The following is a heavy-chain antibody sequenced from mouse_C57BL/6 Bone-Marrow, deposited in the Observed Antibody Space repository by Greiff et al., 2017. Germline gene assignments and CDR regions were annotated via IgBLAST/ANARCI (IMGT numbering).Heavy chain of an antibody. D-gene: IGHD3-2*02. V-gene: IGHV1-9*01. J-gene: IGHJ4*01. Sequence: QVQLKQSGAELMKPGASVKLSCKATGYTFTGYWIEWVKQRPGHGLEWIGEILPGSGSTNYNAKFKGKATFTADTSSNTAYMQLSSLTTEDSAIYDCARASSGRMDYWGQGTSVTVSS. CDR1: GYTFTGYW. CDR3: ARASSGRMDY. CDR2: ILPGSGST.